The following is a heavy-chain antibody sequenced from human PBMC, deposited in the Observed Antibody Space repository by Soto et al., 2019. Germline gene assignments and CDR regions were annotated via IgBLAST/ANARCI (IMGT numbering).Heavy chain of an antibody. D-gene: IGHD3-22*01. J-gene: IGHJ4*02. CDR1: GGSVSSGSYY. CDR2: IYYSGST. CDR3: AILNYDSSGGLDY. V-gene: IGHV4-61*01. Sequence: LSLTCTVSGGSVSSGSYYWSWIRQPPGKGLEWIGYIYYSGSTNYNPSLKSRVTISVDTSKNQFSLKLSSVTAADTAVYYCAILNYDSSGGLDYWGQGIQVTVSS.